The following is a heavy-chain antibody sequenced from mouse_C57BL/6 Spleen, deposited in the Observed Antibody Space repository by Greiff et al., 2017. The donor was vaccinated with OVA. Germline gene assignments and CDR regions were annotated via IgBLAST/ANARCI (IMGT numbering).Heavy chain of an antibody. V-gene: IGHV1-81*01. CDR2: IYPRSGNT. CDR3: ARSYYGSSLWYFEV. CDR1: GYTFTSYG. D-gene: IGHD1-1*01. Sequence: QVQLKESGAELARPGASVKLSCKASGYTFTSYGIRWVKQRTGQGLEWIGEIYPRSGNTYYNEKFKGKAQLTADKSSSAAYMELRSLTCEDTADYICARSYYGSSLWYFEVWGKGTTVTVSS. J-gene: IGHJ1*03.